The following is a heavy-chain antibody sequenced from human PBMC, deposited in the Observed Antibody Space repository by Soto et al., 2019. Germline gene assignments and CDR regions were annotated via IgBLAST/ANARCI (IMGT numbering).Heavy chain of an antibody. CDR1: SGSFSGYY. J-gene: IGHJ4*02. Sequence: SETLSLTCAVYSGSFSGYYYSWIRQSPGKGLEWIGEITHGGSTTYSPSLKSRVTMSLDTSKNQFSLNMTSMTAADTAVYYCARGRLFLTTSGLAITYFDYWGQGTLVTVS. D-gene: IGHD3-3*01. V-gene: IGHV4-34*01. CDR3: ARGRLFLTTSGLAITYFDY. CDR2: ITHGGST.